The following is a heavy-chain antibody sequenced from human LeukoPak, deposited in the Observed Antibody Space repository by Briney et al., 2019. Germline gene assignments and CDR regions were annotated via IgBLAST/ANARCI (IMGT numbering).Heavy chain of an antibody. CDR2: IYTSGST. J-gene: IGHJ3*02. D-gene: IGHD5-12*01. Sequence: PSETLSLTCTVSGGSISSSSYYWSWIRQPAGKGLEWIGRIYTSGSTNYNPSLKSRVTISVDTSKNQFSLKLSSVTAADTAVYYCARGPTYDYDDAFDIWGQGTMVTVSS. CDR1: GGSISSSSYY. CDR3: ARGPTYDYDDAFDI. V-gene: IGHV4-61*02.